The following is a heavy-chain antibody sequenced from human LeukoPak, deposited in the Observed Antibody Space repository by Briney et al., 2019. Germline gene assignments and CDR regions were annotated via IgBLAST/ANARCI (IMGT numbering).Heavy chain of an antibody. CDR3: AGPSRGVRFDS. CDR1: GGSVTSTTYY. CDR2: IYRSGDT. D-gene: IGHD3-10*01. Sequence: SETLSLTCTVSGGSVTSTTYYWGWIRQPPGKGLEWIGSIYRSGDTYYNPSLNSRVTISIDTSKNQFPLRLSSVTAADTAVYYCAGPSRGVRFDSWGQGTLVTVSS. V-gene: IGHV4-39*01. J-gene: IGHJ5*01.